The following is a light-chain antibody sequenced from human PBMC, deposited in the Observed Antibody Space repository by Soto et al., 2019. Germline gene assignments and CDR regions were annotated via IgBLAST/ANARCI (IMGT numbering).Light chain of an antibody. J-gene: IGLJ1*01. Sequence: SVLTQPRSVSGSPGHSVTISCTGTSSDVGGYSYVSWYQQHPGKAPKLLISDVSKRPSGVPDRFSGSSSGNTASLTISGLQAEDEADYFCCSYAGSYSYVFGTGTKATVL. CDR2: DVS. CDR1: SSDVGGYSY. V-gene: IGLV2-11*01. CDR3: CSYAGSYSYV.